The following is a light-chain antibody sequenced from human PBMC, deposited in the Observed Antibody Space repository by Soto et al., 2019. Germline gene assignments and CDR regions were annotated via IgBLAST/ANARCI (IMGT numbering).Light chain of an antibody. CDR3: QQYAGSPPT. CDR1: QSVSSSY. J-gene: IGKJ5*01. Sequence: EIVLMQSPATLSLSPGETGTLSCGASQSVSSSYLAWYQQKPGLAPRLLMFDASTRATGIPDRFSGSGSGTDFTLTISRLEPEDFAVYYCQQYAGSPPTFGQGTRLEIK. V-gene: IGKV3D-20*01. CDR2: DAS.